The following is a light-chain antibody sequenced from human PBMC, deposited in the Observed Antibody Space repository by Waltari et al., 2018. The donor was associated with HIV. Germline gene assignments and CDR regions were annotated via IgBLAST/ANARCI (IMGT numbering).Light chain of an antibody. CDR1: SSDVGGYDS. V-gene: IGLV2-11*01. CDR3: CSYAGTYTYVL. Sequence: QSALTQPRSVSGSPGQSVTISCTGTSSDVGGYDSVSWYLQHPGKVPKLIIYEVIKLPSGVPRRFSGSKSGNTASLTISGLQTEDEADYCCCSYAGTYTYVLFGGGTKLTVL. J-gene: IGLJ3*02. CDR2: EVI.